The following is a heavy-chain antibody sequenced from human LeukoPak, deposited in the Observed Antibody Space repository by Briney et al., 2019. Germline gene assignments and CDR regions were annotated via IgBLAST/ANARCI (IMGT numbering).Heavy chain of an antibody. V-gene: IGHV4-59*01. CDR2: IYYSGST. CDR1: GGSISSYY. D-gene: IGHD4-17*01. J-gene: IGHJ4*02. Sequence: SGPLSLTCTGSGGSISSYYWSWIRQPPGKGLEWIGYIYYSGSTNYNPSLKSRVTISVDTSKNQFSLKLSSVTAADTAVYYCARAGDYLDYWGQGTLVTVSS. CDR3: ARAGDYLDY.